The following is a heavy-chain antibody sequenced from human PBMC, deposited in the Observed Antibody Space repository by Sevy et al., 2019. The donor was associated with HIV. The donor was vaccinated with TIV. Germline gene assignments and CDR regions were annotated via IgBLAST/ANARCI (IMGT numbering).Heavy chain of an antibody. J-gene: IGHJ4*02. CDR3: ARAYCSGGSCYSLAY. CDR2: ISAHNGDT. CDR1: GYTFTSYR. V-gene: IGHV1-18*03. D-gene: IGHD2-15*01. Sequence: ASVKVSCKASGYTFTSYRVSWVRQAPGQGLEWMGWISAHNGDTHYAQKFQGRVTMTTDTPTSTPYMDLRSLRSDDMAVYYCARAYCSGGSCYSLAYWGQGTLVTVSS.